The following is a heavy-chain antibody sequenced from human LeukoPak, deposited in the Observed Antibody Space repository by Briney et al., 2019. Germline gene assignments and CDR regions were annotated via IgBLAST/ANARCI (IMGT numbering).Heavy chain of an antibody. Sequence: GGSLRLSCAASGFTFTSYAMTWVRQAPGKGPEWVAVISRSGDTCYADSVQGRVTISRDNSRSILFFQIKTMLSAAKAFYSCARDFYEDYWGQGTLVNVSS. CDR3: ARDFYEDY. CDR2: ISRSGDT. D-gene: IGHD3-3*01. V-gene: IGHV3-23*01. CDR1: GFTFTSYA. J-gene: IGHJ4*02.